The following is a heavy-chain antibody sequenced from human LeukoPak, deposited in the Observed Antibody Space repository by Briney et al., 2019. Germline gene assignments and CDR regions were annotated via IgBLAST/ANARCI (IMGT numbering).Heavy chain of an antibody. CDR1: GYTFTGYY. D-gene: IGHD3-3*01. V-gene: IGHV1-2*02. CDR2: IDPNSGGT. J-gene: IGHJ5*02. CDR3: ARVGIFGVVSDP. Sequence: ASVKVSCKASGYTFTGYYMHWVRQAPGQGLEWMGWIDPNSGGTNYAQKFQGRVTMTRDTSISTAYMELSRLRSDDTAVYYCARVGIFGVVSDPWGQGTLVTVSS.